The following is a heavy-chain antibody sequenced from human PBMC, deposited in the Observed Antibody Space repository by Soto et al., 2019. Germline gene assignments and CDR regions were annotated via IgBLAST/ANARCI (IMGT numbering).Heavy chain of an antibody. V-gene: IGHV4-38-2*02. CDR2: IYHGGTT. CDR1: GYSIISGSY. D-gene: IGHD6-19*01. CDR3: ARVHVTVVAGSTFDY. Sequence: XETRALTCTVSGYSIISGSYWAWIRQPPGKGPEWIASIYHGGTTFYNPSLKSRITISVDTSNNQFSLKLTSVTAADTAVYYCARVHVTVVAGSTFDYWGHGPLVTVSS. J-gene: IGHJ4*01.